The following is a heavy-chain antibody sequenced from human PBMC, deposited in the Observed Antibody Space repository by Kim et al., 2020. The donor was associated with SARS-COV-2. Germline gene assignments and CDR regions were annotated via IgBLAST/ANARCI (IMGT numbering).Heavy chain of an antibody. V-gene: IGHV3-53*01. Sequence: YYADSVKGRFTVSRDGAKNTLYLQMNSLRAEDTAVYYCARDGYGQPKRYDYWGRGTLVTVSS. D-gene: IGHD5-18*01. J-gene: IGHJ4*02. CDR3: ARDGYGQPKRYDY.